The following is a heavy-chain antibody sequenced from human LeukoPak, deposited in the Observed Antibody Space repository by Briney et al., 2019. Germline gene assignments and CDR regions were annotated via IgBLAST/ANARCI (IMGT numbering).Heavy chain of an antibody. CDR2: ISANGGST. CDR3: AKGPSDRAIDY. V-gene: IGHV3-23*01. J-gene: IGHJ4*02. Sequence: GGSLRLSCAACGFTISTYAMIWVSQAPGKGLEWVSSISANGGSTFCADSVKGRFAISRDPSKNTLYLQMDSLRVDDTAVYYCAKGPSDRAIDYWGQGTLVTVSS. D-gene: IGHD1-26*01. CDR1: GFTISTYA.